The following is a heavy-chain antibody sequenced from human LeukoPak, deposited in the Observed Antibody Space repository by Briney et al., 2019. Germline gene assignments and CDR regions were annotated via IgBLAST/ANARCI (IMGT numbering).Heavy chain of an antibody. J-gene: IGHJ4*02. CDR2: ISYDGSNK. D-gene: IGHD4/OR15-4a*01. Sequence: PGRSLRLSCAASGFTFCTYGMHWVRQAPGKGLEWVAVISYDGSNKYYADSVKGRFTVSRDNSKNTLYLQMDSLRVDDTAMYYCLVTCYGAIYWGQGTLVTVSS. CDR3: LVTCYGAIY. CDR1: GFTFCTYG. V-gene: IGHV3-30*03.